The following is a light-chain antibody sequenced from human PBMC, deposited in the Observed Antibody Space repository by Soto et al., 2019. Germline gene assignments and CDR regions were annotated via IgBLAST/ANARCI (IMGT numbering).Light chain of an antibody. CDR1: QSVTTN. J-gene: IGKJ1*01. V-gene: IGKV3-15*01. Sequence: EIVMTQSPATLSVSPGERATLSCRASQSVTTNFAWYQQKPGQAPSLLIYDASTRAPGVPARFSGSGSGTEFTLTISRLQSEDFAVYYCQQNNNWPPTFGQGTKVDIK. CDR3: QQNNNWPPT. CDR2: DAS.